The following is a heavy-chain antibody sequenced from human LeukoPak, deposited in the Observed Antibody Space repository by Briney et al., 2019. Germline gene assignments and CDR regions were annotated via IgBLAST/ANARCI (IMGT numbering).Heavy chain of an antibody. CDR2: IYTSGST. D-gene: IGHD3-10*01. J-gene: IGHJ6*03. V-gene: IGHV4-4*07. Sequence: SETLSLTCTLSVGALSIDYWSSVRQPAGKGLEWIGRIYTSGSTNYNPSLKSRVTMSVDTSKNQFSLKLSSVTAADTAVYYCAGDNMSAESNYYMGAWGKGATVTVSS. CDR3: AGDNMSAESNYYMGA. CDR1: VGALSIDY.